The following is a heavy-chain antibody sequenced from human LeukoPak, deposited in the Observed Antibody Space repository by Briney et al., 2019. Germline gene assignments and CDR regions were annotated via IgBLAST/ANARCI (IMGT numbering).Heavy chain of an antibody. CDR1: GYTFTGYY. D-gene: IGHD2-2*01. CDR3: ARELEYCSSTSCYLNDAFDT. CDR2: INPNSGGT. J-gene: IGHJ3*02. Sequence: GASVKVSCKASGYTFTGYYMHWVRQAPGQGLEWMGWINPNSGGTNYAQKFQGRVTMTRDTSISTAYMELSRLRSDDTAVYYCARELEYCSSTSCYLNDAFDTWGQGTMVTVSS. V-gene: IGHV1-2*02.